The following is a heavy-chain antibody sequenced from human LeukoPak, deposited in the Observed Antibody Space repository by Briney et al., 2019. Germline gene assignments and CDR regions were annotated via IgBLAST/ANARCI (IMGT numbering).Heavy chain of an antibody. CDR1: GYTFTSYG. Sequence: GASVKVSCKASGYTFTSYGISWVRQAPGQGLEWMGRIIPILGIANYAQKFQGRVTITADKSTSTAYMELSSLRSEDTAVYYCARTVLDTAMVKYDYWGQGTLVTVSS. CDR2: IIPILGIA. CDR3: ARTVLDTAMVKYDY. D-gene: IGHD5-18*01. V-gene: IGHV1-69*04. J-gene: IGHJ4*02.